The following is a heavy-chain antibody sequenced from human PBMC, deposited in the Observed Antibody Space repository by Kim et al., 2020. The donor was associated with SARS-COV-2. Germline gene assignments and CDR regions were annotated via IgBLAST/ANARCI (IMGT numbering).Heavy chain of an antibody. Sequence: SVKVSCKASGDSFNTYTFSWVRQAPGQGLEWMGGIIPIFGPAEYANKLQDRVTITAHESTSTVYMELSSLTSEDTAVYYCARGPDSTVGFHYFDTWGQGTLVVVSS. D-gene: IGHD2-2*01. CDR3: ARGPDSTVGFHYFDT. J-gene: IGHJ5*02. CDR1: GDSFNTYT. CDR2: IIPIFGPA. V-gene: IGHV1-69*13.